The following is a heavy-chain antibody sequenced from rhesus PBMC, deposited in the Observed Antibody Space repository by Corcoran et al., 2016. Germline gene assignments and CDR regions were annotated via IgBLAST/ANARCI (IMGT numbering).Heavy chain of an antibody. CDR3: ARQGYTDHLGGLDS. D-gene: IGHD2-39*02. CDR1: GGSISGSYN. J-gene: IGHJ6*01. CDR2: VYGNSAST. Sequence: QVQLQESGPGLVKPSETLSLTCIVPGGSISGSYNWNWIRQSPGKGLEWIGAVYGNSASTNYTPSLKVRVAISKATSKNQFSLRLPSVTAADTAVYYCARQGYTDHLGGLDSWGQGVVVTVSS. V-gene: IGHV4-143*01.